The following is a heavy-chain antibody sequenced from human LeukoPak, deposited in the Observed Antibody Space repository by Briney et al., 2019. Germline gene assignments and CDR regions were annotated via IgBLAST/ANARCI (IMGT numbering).Heavy chain of an antibody. D-gene: IGHD2-2*01. CDR1: GGSFSGYY. V-gene: IGHV4-34*01. CDR3: ARAHIVVVPAARYYYYYYGMDV. CDR2: INHSGST. J-gene: IGHJ6*02. Sequence: PSETLSLTCAVYGGSFSGYYWGWIRQPPGKGLEWIGEINHSGSTNYNPSLKSRVTVSVDTSKNQFSLKLSSVTAADTAVYYCARAHIVVVPAARYYYYYYGMDVWGQGTTVTVSS.